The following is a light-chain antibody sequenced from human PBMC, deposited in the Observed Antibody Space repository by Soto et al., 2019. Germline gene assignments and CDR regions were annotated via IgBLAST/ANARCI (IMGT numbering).Light chain of an antibody. CDR2: GVS. CDR1: SSDVGRYNY. J-gene: IGLJ1*01. Sequence: QSVLTQPPSASGSPGQSVTISCTGTSSDVGRYNYVSWYQQFPGKAPKLIIYGVSNRPSGVSSRFSGSKSGNTASLTISGLQTEDEADYYCNSYAGTSYVFGTGTKVTVL. CDR3: NSYAGTSYV. V-gene: IGLV2-8*01.